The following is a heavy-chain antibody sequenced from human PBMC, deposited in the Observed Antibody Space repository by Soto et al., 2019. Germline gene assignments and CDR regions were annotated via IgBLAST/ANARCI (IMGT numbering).Heavy chain of an antibody. Sequence: GGSLRLSCAASGFTFSDHYMDWLRQAPGKGLEWVGRTRNKDNSYSTEYAAPVKGRFTISRDDSKNSLYLQMNSLKTEDTAMYYCAINYYGTNGYSIDIWGQGTTVTVSS. CDR3: AINYYGTNGYSIDI. CDR2: TRNKDNSYST. D-gene: IGHD3-22*01. CDR1: GFTFSDHY. J-gene: IGHJ3*02. V-gene: IGHV3-72*01.